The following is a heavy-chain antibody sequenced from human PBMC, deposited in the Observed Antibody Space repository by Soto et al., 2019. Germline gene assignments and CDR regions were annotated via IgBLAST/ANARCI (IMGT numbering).Heavy chain of an antibody. Sequence: PSQTLSLTCAISWGSVSSNTATWNWVRQSPSRGLEWLGRTYYRSNWNFDYALSVKSRITINPDTSKNQFSLQLNSLTPEDTAVYYCAGELDIHHGLGYWGPGTQVTVSS. CDR2: TYYRSNWNF. CDR1: WGSVSSNTAT. J-gene: IGHJ4*02. V-gene: IGHV6-1*01. D-gene: IGHD6-19*01. CDR3: AGELDIHHGLGY.